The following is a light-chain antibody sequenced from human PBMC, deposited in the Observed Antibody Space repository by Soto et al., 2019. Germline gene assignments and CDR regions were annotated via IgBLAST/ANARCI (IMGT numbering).Light chain of an antibody. J-gene: IGLJ1*01. CDR2: EVS. CDR1: TSDVGGYTY. CDR3: NSYTSGSTYV. V-gene: IGLV2-14*01. Sequence: QSALTQPASVSGSPGQSITISCTRTTSDVGGYTYVSWYQQHPGKAPKLIIYEVSNRPSGVSNRFSGSRSGNTASLSISGLQAEDEADYYCNSYTSGSTYVFGTGTKVTVL.